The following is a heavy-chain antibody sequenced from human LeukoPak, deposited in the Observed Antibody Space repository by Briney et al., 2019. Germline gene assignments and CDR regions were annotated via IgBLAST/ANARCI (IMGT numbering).Heavy chain of an antibody. D-gene: IGHD5-18*01. Sequence: PGGSLRLSCAASGFTVSGSAMHWVRQASGKGLEWVGRIRSKANSYATAYAASVKGRFTISRDDSKNTAYLQMNSLKTEDTAVYYCTRVDTAMGSFDYWGQGTLVTVSS. V-gene: IGHV3-73*01. J-gene: IGHJ4*02. CDR3: TRVDTAMGSFDY. CDR1: GFTVSGSA. CDR2: IRSKANSYAT.